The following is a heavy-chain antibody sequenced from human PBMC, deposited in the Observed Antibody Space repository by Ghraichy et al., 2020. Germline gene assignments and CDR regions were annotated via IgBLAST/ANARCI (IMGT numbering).Heavy chain of an antibody. V-gene: IGHV3-30*18. J-gene: IGHJ4*02. Sequence: GSLRLSCAASGFTFSSYGMHWVRQAPGKGLEWVAVISYDGSNKYYADSVKGRFTISRDNSKNTLYLQMNSLRAEDTAVYYCAKPRLSSGWADFDYWGQGTLVTVSS. CDR1: GFTFSSYG. D-gene: IGHD6-19*01. CDR2: ISYDGSNK. CDR3: AKPRLSSGWADFDY.